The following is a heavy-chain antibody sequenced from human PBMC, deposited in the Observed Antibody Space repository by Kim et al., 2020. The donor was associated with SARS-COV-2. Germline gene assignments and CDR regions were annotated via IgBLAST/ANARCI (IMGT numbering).Heavy chain of an antibody. Sequence: QTFQGRVTMTRDTSTSTIYMELSSLRSEDTDVYYCAREGGELWLQRGINYWGQGTLVTVSS. V-gene: IGHV1-46*01. J-gene: IGHJ4*02. D-gene: IGHD5-18*01. CDR3: AREGGELWLQRGINY.